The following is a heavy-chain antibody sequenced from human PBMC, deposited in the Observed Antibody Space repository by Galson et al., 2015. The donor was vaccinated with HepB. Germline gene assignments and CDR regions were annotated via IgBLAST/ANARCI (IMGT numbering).Heavy chain of an antibody. CDR3: AKVRGSMAAGEYYFDY. CDR1: GFTFSSYA. CDR2: ISGSGGST. J-gene: IGHJ4*02. V-gene: IGHV3-23*01. Sequence: SLRLSCAASGFTFSSYAMSWVRQAPGKGLEWVSAISGSGGSTYYADSVKGRFTISRDNSKNTLYLQMNSLRAEDTAVYYCAKVRGSMAAGEYYFDYWGQGTLVTVSS. D-gene: IGHD6-13*01.